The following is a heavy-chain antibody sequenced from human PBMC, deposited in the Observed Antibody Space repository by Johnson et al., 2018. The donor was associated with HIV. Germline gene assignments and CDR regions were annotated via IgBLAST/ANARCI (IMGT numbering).Heavy chain of an antibody. CDR2: ISSDGSNT. CDR1: GFTFSAYG. D-gene: IGHD3-22*01. J-gene: IGHJ3*02. Sequence: QVQLMESGGGLVKPGGSLRLSCAASGFTFSAYGMYWVRQAPGKGLDWVTLISSDGSNTYYADSVKGRFTVSRDNVENTLYLQMNSLRVEDAAVYYCAKLTTGLTPINDAFDIWGQGTMVTVSS. CDR3: AKLTTGLTPINDAFDI. V-gene: IGHV3-30*18.